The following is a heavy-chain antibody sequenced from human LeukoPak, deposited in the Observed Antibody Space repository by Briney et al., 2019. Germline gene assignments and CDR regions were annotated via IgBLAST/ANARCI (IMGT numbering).Heavy chain of an antibody. CDR1: GFSLSTSGLG. D-gene: IGHD3-9*01. V-gene: IGHV2-5*01. J-gene: IGHJ4*02. CDR2: IYCNDDK. CDR3: AHTAHDILTGYLNYFDY. Sequence: SGPTLVNPTQTLTLTCTFSGFSLSTSGLGLGWIRHPPGKALEWLDLIYCNDDKRYSPSLKSRLTITKDTSKNQVVLTMTNMDPVDTATYYSAHTAHDILTGYLNYFDYWGQGTLVTVSS.